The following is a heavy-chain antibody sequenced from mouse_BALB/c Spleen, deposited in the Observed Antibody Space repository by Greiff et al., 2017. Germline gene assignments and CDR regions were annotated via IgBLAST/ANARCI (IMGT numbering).Heavy chain of an antibody. Sequence: EVKLGESGPGLVKPSQSLSLTCPVTGYSFTSGYYWNWIRQFPGNKLEWMGYISYDGSNNYNPSLKNRTSITQDTSKNQFFLKLNSVTTEETATYYCEKDRDYGCYAMDYWGQGTSVTVSS. D-gene: IGHD1-1*01. CDR1: GYSFTSGYY. CDR3: EKDRDYGCYAMDY. V-gene: IGHV3-6*02. J-gene: IGHJ4*01. CDR2: ISYDGSN.